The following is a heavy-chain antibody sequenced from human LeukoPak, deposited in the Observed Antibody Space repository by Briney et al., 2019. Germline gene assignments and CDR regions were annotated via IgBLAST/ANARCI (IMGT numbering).Heavy chain of an antibody. V-gene: IGHV3-30-3*01. J-gene: IGHJ4*02. CDR1: GFTFSSYA. CDR2: ISYDGSNK. D-gene: IGHD6-13*01. Sequence: GRSLRLSCAASGFTFSSYAMPWVRQAPGKGLEWVAVISYDGSNKYYADSVKGRFTISRDNSKNTLYLQMNSLRAEDTAVYYCATGIAAAGIYDYWGQGTLVTVSS. CDR3: ATGIAAAGIYDY.